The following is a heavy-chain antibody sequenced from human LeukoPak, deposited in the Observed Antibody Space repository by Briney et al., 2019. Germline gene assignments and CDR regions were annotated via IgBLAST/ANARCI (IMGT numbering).Heavy chain of an antibody. CDR2: IYPGDSDT. Sequence: GESLKISCKGSGYSFTNYWIAWVRQMPGKGLEWMGIIYPGDSDTRYRPSFQDQVTISADKSISTAYLQWSSLKASDTAMYYCARSAVYGSGSYTDYWGQGTLVTVSS. V-gene: IGHV5-51*01. D-gene: IGHD3-10*01. J-gene: IGHJ4*02. CDR3: ARSAVYGSGSYTDY. CDR1: GYSFTNYW.